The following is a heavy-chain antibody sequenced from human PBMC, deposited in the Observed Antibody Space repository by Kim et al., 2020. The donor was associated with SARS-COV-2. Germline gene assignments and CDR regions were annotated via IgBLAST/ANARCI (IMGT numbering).Heavy chain of an antibody. Sequence: GGSLRLSCAVSGFTFSNYAMSWVHQAPGKGLEWVSAISGSGSGTYYAASVKGRFTISRDNSKNTLYLQMNSLRAEDTAVYYCEGSRYFDWLFDYWGQGILVTVSS. CDR2: ISGSGSGT. J-gene: IGHJ4*02. CDR1: GFTFSNYA. CDR3: EGSRYFDWLFDY. V-gene: IGHV3-23*01. D-gene: IGHD3-9*01.